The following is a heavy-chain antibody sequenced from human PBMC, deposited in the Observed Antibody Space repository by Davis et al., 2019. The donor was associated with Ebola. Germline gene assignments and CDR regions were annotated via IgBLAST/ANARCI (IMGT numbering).Heavy chain of an antibody. CDR3: AAADIVVVVDGTSYPHAFDT. D-gene: IGHD2-15*01. J-gene: IGHJ3*02. V-gene: IGHV3-30-3*01. Sequence: GSSLRLSFAASGFPFSAYTMHGVPQAPGKGLGWVAVISYDENIELYVESVRCRFTISRDNAKNSLSLQMNSLRAEDTTVYYCAAADIVVVVDGTSYPHAFDTWGQGTVVTVSS. CDR1: GFPFSAYT. CDR2: ISYDENIE.